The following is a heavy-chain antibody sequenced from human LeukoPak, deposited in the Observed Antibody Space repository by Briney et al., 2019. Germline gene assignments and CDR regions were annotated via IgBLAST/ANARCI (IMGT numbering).Heavy chain of an antibody. D-gene: IGHD2-2*01. CDR3: TRGAGTSWFDY. J-gene: IGHJ4*02. CDR2: MNPNSGVT. V-gene: IGHV1-2*02. Sequence: APVKVSCKPSGYTFTVNYLHWVRQAPGQGLEWVGWMNPNSGVTVYAQNFQGRVTMTRDTSISTAYMELSSLTSDDTAVYYCTRGAGTSWFDYWGQGSLVTVSS. CDR1: GYTFTVNY.